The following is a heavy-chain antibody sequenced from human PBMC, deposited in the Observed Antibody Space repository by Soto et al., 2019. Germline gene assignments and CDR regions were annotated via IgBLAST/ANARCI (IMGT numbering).Heavy chain of an antibody. J-gene: IGHJ4*02. CDR2: ISVYNYNT. CDR1: GYTFSNYG. V-gene: IGHV1-18*01. Sequence: QVQLVQSGAEVKKPGASVKVSCKTSGYTFSNYGIAWVRQAPGQGLEWMGWISVYNYNTNYAQKLQGRVTMTRDISTTTAYMELRSPISDDTAVYYCARVGGYYGSGTYPFDYWGQGTLVTVSS. D-gene: IGHD3-10*01. CDR3: ARVGGYYGSGTYPFDY.